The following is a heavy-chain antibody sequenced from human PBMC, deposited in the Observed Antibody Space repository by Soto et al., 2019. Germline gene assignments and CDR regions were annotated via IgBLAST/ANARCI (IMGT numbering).Heavy chain of an antibody. CDR1: GFTFSTYA. CDR2: ITGSGGST. CDR3: ARDSYGDYGGIDY. D-gene: IGHD4-17*01. V-gene: IGHV3-23*01. Sequence: EVQLLESGGGLVQPGGSLRLSCAASGFTFSTYAMIWVRQAPGKGLEWVSVITGSGGSTYYADSVKGRFTISRDTSKNTRFLQMNRLRGEDTAVYYCARDSYGDYGGIDYWGQGTMVTVYS. J-gene: IGHJ4*02.